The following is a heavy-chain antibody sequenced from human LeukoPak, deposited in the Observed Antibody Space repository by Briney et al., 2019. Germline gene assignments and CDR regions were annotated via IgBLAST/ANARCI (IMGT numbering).Heavy chain of an antibody. V-gene: IGHV3-21*01. CDR3: ARLKCRSTSCADAFDI. Sequence: GGSLRLSCAASGFTFSSYSMNWVRQAAGNGLEWVSSISSSSSYIYYADSVTGRSPISRDNAKNSLYLQMNSLRAEDTAVYYCARLKCRSTSCADAFDIWGQGTMVTVSS. D-gene: IGHD2-2*01. CDR2: ISSSSSYI. CDR1: GFTFSSYS. J-gene: IGHJ3*02.